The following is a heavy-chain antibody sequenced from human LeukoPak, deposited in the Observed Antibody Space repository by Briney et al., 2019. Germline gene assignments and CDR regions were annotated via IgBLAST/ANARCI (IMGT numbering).Heavy chain of an antibody. CDR2: IYPGDSDT. J-gene: IGHJ6*02. Sequence: PGESLKISCKGSGYSFTAYWIGWVRQMPGKGLEWMGIIYPGDSDTRYSPSFQGQVTISADKSISTAYLQWSSLKASDTAMHYCARLGYCSSRSCYYGMDVWGQGTTVTVSS. D-gene: IGHD2-2*01. CDR1: GYSFTAYW. V-gene: IGHV5-51*01. CDR3: ARLGYCSSRSCYYGMDV.